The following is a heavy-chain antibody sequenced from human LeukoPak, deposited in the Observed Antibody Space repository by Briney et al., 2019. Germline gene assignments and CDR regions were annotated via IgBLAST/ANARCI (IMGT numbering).Heavy chain of an antibody. CDR2: IYYSGST. V-gene: IGHV4-34*01. J-gene: IGHJ6*03. Sequence: SETLSLTCAVYGGSFSGYYWSWIRQPPGKGLEWIGSIYYSGSTYYNPSLKSRVTISVDTSKNQFSLKLSSVTAADTAVYYCARSPLYYYYMDVWGKGTMVTVSS. CDR1: GGSFSGYY. CDR3: ARSPLYYYYMDV.